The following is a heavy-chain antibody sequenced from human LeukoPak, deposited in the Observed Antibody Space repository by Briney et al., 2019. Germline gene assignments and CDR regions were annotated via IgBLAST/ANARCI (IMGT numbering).Heavy chain of an antibody. CDR1: GFTFSSQE. Sequence: PGGSLRLSCAASGFTFSSQEMSWVRQAPGKGLEWVSYISSSSIIYYADSVKGRFTISRDNAKNSLYLQMNSLRAEDTAVYYCVTYTGYSYGRIDYWGQGTLVTVAS. J-gene: IGHJ4*02. CDR2: ISSSSII. CDR3: VTYTGYSYGRIDY. V-gene: IGHV3-48*03. D-gene: IGHD5-18*01.